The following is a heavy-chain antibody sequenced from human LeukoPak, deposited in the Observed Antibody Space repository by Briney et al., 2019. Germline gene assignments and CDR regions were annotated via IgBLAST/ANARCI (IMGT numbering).Heavy chain of an antibody. CDR1: GYSFTSYW. V-gene: IGHV5-51*01. CDR3: ARPGQLGEYTPYYFDY. Sequence: GESLKISCKGSGYSFTSYWMGWVRQVPGKGLEWMGIIYPVDSDTRYSPSFQGQVTISADKSISTAYLQWSSLKASDTAMYYCARPGQLGEYTPYYFDYWGQGTLVTVSS. CDR2: IYPVDSDT. D-gene: IGHD3-16*01. J-gene: IGHJ4*02.